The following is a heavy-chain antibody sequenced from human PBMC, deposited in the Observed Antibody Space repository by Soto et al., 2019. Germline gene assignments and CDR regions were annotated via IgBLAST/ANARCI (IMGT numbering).Heavy chain of an antibody. V-gene: IGHV4-59*08. CDR2: IYYSGST. Sequence: SETLSLTCTVSGGSISSYYWSWIRQPPGKGLEWIGYIYYSGSTNYNPSLKSRVTISVDTSKNQFSLKLSSVTAADTAVYYCARSRGYGSGSPYYYGMDVWGQGTTVTVSS. D-gene: IGHD3-10*01. CDR1: GGSISSYY. CDR3: ARSRGYGSGSPYYYGMDV. J-gene: IGHJ6*02.